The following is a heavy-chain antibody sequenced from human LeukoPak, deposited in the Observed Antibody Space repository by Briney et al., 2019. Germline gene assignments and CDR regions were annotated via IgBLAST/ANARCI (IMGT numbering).Heavy chain of an antibody. V-gene: IGHV3-48*03. CDR1: GFTFSSYE. J-gene: IGHJ4*02. CDR2: IGVSGSTM. D-gene: IGHD2-2*01. CDR3: ARERYCSSTRPTNGDPYY. Sequence: GGTLRLSCAASGFTFSSYEMNWVRQAPGKGLEEGLYIGVSGSTMYYAESVKGRFTISRDNAKNSLYLQMNSLRVEYNAVYYCARERYCSSTRPTNGDPYYWGQGTLVSVSS.